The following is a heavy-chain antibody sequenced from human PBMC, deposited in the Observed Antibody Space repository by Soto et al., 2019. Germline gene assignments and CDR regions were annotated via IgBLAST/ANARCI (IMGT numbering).Heavy chain of an antibody. J-gene: IGHJ6*02. D-gene: IGHD3-9*01. CDR2: TYYRSKWYN. CDR3: ARGRWYYDILTGRDYYYYGMDV. V-gene: IGHV6-1*01. CDR1: GDSVSSNSAA. Sequence: SQTLSLTCAISGDSVSSNSAAWNWIRQSPSRGLEWLGRTYYRSKWYNDYAVSVKSRITINPDTSKNQFSLQLNSVTPEDTAVYYCARGRWYYDILTGRDYYYYGMDVWGQGTTVTVSS.